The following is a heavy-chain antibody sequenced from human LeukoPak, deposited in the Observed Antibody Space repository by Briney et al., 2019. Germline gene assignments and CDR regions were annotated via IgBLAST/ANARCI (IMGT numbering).Heavy chain of an antibody. Sequence: ASVKVSCKASGYTFISYYMHWVRQAPGQGLEWLGIINPSGGSTTYARKFQGRVTVTRDTSTSTVYMELRSLRSEDTAVYYCARVTTSDAFDIWGQGTMVTVSS. J-gene: IGHJ3*02. CDR2: INPSGGST. D-gene: IGHD4-17*01. V-gene: IGHV1-46*01. CDR3: ARVTTSDAFDI. CDR1: GYTFISYY.